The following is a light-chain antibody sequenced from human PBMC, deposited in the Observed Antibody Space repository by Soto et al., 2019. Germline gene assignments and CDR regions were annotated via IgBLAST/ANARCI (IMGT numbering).Light chain of an antibody. CDR2: AAS. Sequence: DIQMTQSPSSVSASVGDRVTITCRASRGISSWLAWYQQKPGKAPNLLIFAASSLQSGVPSRFSGSGSGTDFTLTINSVQPEDFGIYYCQQSHSSPRTFGQGTTV. CDR1: RGISSW. CDR3: QQSHSSPRT. V-gene: IGKV1-12*01. J-gene: IGKJ1*01.